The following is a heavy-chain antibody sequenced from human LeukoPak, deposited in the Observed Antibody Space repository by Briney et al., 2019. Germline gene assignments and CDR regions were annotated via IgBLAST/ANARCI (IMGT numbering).Heavy chain of an antibody. D-gene: IGHD3-10*01. J-gene: IGHJ5*02. V-gene: IGHV4-61*01. Sequence: PSETLSLTCSVSGYSISSGYYWSWIRQPPGKGLEWIGYIYYSGSTNYKPSLKSRVTISVDTSKNQFSLKLSSVTAADTAVYYCARGGYYGSGNDFRFDPWGQGTLVTVSS. CDR2: IYYSGST. CDR1: GYSISSGYY. CDR3: ARGGYYGSGNDFRFDP.